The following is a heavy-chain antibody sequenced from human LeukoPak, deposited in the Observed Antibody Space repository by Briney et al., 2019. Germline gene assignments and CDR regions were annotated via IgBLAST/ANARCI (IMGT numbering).Heavy chain of an antibody. D-gene: IGHD5-24*01. CDR1: GFTFSDYW. Sequence: GSPRLSCAGSGFTFSDYWVDWVRQAPGEGLEWVANINKDGTEKNYLESVKGRFTISRDNAKNSLYLQMNNLRAEDTAVYYCARNRGWQQFDYWGQGTLVTVSS. CDR2: INKDGTEK. V-gene: IGHV3-7*01. CDR3: ARNRGWQQFDY. J-gene: IGHJ4*02.